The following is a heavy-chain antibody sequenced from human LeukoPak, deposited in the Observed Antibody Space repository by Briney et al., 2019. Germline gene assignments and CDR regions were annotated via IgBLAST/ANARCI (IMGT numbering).Heavy chain of an antibody. CDR2: MSYDGSEK. CDR3: AKDRSSSWAVDY. CDR1: GFTFSNFG. Sequence: GRSLRLSCAASGFTFSNFGMHWVRQAPGKGLEWVAIMSYDGSEKYYADSVKGRFTISRDNSKNTLYLQMNSLRAEDTAVYYCAKDRSSSWAVDYWGQGTLVTVSS. D-gene: IGHD2-15*01. V-gene: IGHV3-30*18. J-gene: IGHJ4*02.